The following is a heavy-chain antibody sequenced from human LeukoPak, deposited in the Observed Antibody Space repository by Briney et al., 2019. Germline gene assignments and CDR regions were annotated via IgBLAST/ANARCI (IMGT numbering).Heavy chain of an antibody. V-gene: IGHV3-21*01. J-gene: IGHJ4*02. CDR1: GFTFSSYS. CDR2: ISSSSSYI. D-gene: IGHD3-10*01. Sequence: GGSLRLSCAASGFTFSSYSMNWVRQAPGKGLEWVSSISSSSSYIYYADSVKGRFTISRDNAKNSLFLQMNSLRAEDTAVYYCARGSMVRGVIIPDWGQGTLVTVSS. CDR3: ARGSMVRGVIIPD.